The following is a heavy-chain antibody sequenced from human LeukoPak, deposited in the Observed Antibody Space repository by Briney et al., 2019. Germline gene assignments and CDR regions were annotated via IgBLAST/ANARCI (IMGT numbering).Heavy chain of an antibody. J-gene: IGHJ4*02. CDR2: IWPDGSYK. V-gene: IGHV3-33*01. CDR1: GFTFSTYG. Sequence: GRSLTLSCATSGFTFSTYGIHWVRQAPGKGLEWVAAIWPDGSYKYYADSVKGRFTISRDNSKNTVYLQMNTLRDEDTAVYYCARAVGPFDYWGQGTLVTVSS. CDR3: ARAVGPFDY. D-gene: IGHD3-16*01.